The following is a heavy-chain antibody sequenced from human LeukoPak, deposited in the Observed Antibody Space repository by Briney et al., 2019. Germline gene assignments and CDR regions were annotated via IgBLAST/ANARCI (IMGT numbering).Heavy chain of an antibody. D-gene: IGHD3-16*02. CDR3: AKELRVFGHGGDY. CDR1: GFTFSSYG. J-gene: IGHJ4*02. Sequence: GGSLRLSCAASGFTFSSYGMSWVRQAPGKGLEWVSGISGSGGNTYYADSVKGRFTISRDNSKNTVYGQMNSLRAEDTGVYYCAKELRVFGHGGDYWGQGTLVTVSS. CDR2: ISGSGGNT. V-gene: IGHV3-23*01.